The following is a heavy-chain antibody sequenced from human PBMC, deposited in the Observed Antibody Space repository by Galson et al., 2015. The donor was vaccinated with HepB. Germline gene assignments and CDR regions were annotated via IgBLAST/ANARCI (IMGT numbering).Heavy chain of an antibody. J-gene: IGHJ4*02. V-gene: IGHV3-30*18. D-gene: IGHD2-2*01. CDR1: GFTFSTYV. CDR3: AKGWSGVLPAAFPLDY. Sequence: SLRLSCAASGFTFSTYVMHWVRQAPGKGLEWVAIISYDGSNKFYADSVEGRFTISRDNSNNTLFLQMNSLRADDTAVYYCAKGWSGVLPAAFPLDYWGQGTLVTVSS. CDR2: ISYDGSNK.